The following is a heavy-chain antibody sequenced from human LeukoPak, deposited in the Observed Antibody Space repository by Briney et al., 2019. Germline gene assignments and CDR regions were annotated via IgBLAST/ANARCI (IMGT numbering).Heavy chain of an antibody. D-gene: IGHD3-16*01. CDR2: ITTGDGNT. V-gene: IGHV3-23*01. Sequence: GGSLRLSCTASGFTFSSYTMTWVRQAPGKGLKWVSTITTGDGNTYYADSVKGRFTISRDNSKNTLYLQMNSLRAEDTAVYYCAKESDYVWGSYNPWGQGTLVTVSS. CDR3: AKESDYVWGSYNP. CDR1: GFTFSSYT. J-gene: IGHJ5*02.